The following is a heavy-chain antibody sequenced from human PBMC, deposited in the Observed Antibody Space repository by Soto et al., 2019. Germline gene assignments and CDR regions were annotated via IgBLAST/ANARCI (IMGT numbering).Heavy chain of an antibody. Sequence: QVQLVESGGGVVQPGRSLRLSCAASGFTFSSYGMHWVRQAPGKGLEWVAVISYDGSNKYYADSVKGRFTISRDNSKNTLYLQMNSLRAEETAVYYCAKGGSGYSFDYWGQGTLVTVSS. CDR3: AKGGSGYSFDY. CDR2: ISYDGSNK. D-gene: IGHD3-22*01. J-gene: IGHJ4*02. CDR1: GFTFSSYG. V-gene: IGHV3-30*18.